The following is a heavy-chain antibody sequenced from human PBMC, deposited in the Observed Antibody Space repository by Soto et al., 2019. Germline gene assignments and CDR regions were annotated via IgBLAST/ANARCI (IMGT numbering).Heavy chain of an antibody. CDR2: FNPTSGST. CDR3: ARDLAAGDY. CDR1: GYTFINYY. D-gene: IGHD6-13*01. V-gene: IGHV1-46*01. Sequence: QVQLVQSGAEVKKPGASVKLPCKASGYTFINYYIHWVRQAPGQGLEWMGIFNPTSGSTNYAQKFQGRVTLTMDTSTRTVYMELSSLRFEDTAVYYCARDLAAGDYWGQGTLVTVSS. J-gene: IGHJ4*02.